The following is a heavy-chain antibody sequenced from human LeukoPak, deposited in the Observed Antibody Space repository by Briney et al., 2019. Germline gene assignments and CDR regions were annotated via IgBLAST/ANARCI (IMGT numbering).Heavy chain of an antibody. V-gene: IGHV3-7*01. CDR3: AGERWTASGYYFDY. CDR2: IKPDGSER. CDR1: GVSFRGHW. D-gene: IGHD6-13*01. J-gene: IGHJ4*02. Sequence: GGSLRLSCAASGVSFRGHWMSWVRQAPRKGMEWLANIKPDGSERRYVDSVKGRFTISRDDAKNSVYLEMNSLRVEDMAVYYCAGERWTASGYYFDYWGQGTLVTVSS.